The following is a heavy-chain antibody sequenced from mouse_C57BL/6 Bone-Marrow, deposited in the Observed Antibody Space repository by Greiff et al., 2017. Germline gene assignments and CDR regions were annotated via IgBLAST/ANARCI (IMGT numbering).Heavy chain of an antibody. V-gene: IGHV14-4*01. Sequence: EVQLQQSGAELVRPGASVKLSCTASGFNIKDDYMHWVKQRPEQGLEWIGWIDPENGDTEYASKFQGKATITEDTSYNTAYLQLSSLTSALPPFYYFTPADYDDPWFAYSDPITLLTLSA. CDR1: GFNIKDDY. CDR3: TPADYDDPWFAY. D-gene: IGHD2-4*01. J-gene: IGHJ3*01. CDR2: IDPENGDT.